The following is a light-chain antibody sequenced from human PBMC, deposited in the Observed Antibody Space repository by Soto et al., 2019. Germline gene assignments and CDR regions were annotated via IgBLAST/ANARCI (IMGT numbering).Light chain of an antibody. CDR3: SSYTSSSTPYV. V-gene: IGLV2-14*03. J-gene: IGLJ1*01. CDR2: DVS. Sequence: QSVLTQSASVSGSPGQSITISCTGTSSDIGGYNFVSWYQQHPGKGPKLMIYDVSNRPSGVSNRFSGSKSGSTASLTISGLQAEDEADYYCSSYTSSSTPYVFGSGTKVTVL. CDR1: SSDIGGYNF.